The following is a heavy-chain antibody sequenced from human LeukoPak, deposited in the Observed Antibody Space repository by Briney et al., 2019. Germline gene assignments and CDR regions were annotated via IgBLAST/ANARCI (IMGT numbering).Heavy chain of an antibody. J-gene: IGHJ6*02. CDR3: AKDIGYCSGGSCYSVGLYYYYGMDV. CDR2: ISWNSGSI. D-gene: IGHD2-15*01. V-gene: IGHV3-9*01. Sequence: PGRSLRLSCAASGFTFDDYAMHWVRQAPGKGLEWVSGISWNSGSIAYADSVKGRFTISRDNAKNSLYLQMNSLRAEDTALYYCAKDIGYCSGGSCYSVGLYYYYGMDVWGQGTTVTVSS. CDR1: GFTFDDYA.